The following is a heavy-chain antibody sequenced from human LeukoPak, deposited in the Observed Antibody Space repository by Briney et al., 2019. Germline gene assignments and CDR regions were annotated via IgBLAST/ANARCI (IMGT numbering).Heavy chain of an antibody. CDR1: GGSISSSSYY. Sequence: SETLSLTCTVSGGSISSSSYYWGWIRQPPGKGLEWIGSIYYSGSTYYNPSLKSRVTISVDTSKNQFSLKLSSVTAADTALYYCAREEVGPTKSRFGFDSWGQGTLVTVSS. D-gene: IGHD1-26*01. V-gene: IGHV4-39*07. J-gene: IGHJ4*02. CDR3: AREEVGPTKSRFGFDS. CDR2: IYYSGST.